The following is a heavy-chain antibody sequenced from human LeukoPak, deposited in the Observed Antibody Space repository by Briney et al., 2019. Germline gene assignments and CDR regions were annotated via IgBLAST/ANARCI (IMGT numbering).Heavy chain of an antibody. J-gene: IGHJ5*02. CDR2: IKQDGSEK. CDR3: AISKEDPPNWFDP. V-gene: IGHV3-7*01. Sequence: SGGSLRLSCAASGFTFSSYWMSWVRQAPGKGLEWVANIKQDGSEKYYVDSVKGRFTISGDNAKNSLYLQMNSLRAEDTAVYYCAISKEDPPNWFDPWGQGTLVTVSS. CDR1: GFTFSSYW.